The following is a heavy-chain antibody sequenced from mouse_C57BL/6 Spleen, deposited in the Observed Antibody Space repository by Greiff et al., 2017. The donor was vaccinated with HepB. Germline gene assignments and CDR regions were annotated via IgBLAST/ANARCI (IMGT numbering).Heavy chain of an antibody. CDR2: ISSGGDYI. Sequence: EVMLVESGEGLVKPGGSLKLSCAASGFTFSSYAMSWVRQTPEKRLEWVAYISSGGDYIYYADTVKGRFTISRDTARNTLYLQMSSLKSEDTAMYYCTRESQYYGSSYWYFDVWGTGTTVTVSS. CDR1: GFTFSSYA. CDR3: TRESQYYGSSYWYFDV. V-gene: IGHV5-9-1*02. J-gene: IGHJ1*03. D-gene: IGHD1-1*01.